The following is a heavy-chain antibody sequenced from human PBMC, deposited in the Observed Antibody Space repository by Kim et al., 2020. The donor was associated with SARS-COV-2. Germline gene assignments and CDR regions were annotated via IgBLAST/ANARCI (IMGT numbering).Heavy chain of an antibody. CDR3: AREERVYYYDRSGYVPDY. V-gene: IGHV4-38-2*02. J-gene: IGHJ4*02. CDR2: IYHSGST. D-gene: IGHD3-22*01. CDR1: GYSISSGYF. Sequence: SETLSLTCTVSGYSISSGYFWGWIRQPPGKGLEWIGSIYHSGSTYYNPSLKSRVTISVDTSKNQFSLKLSSVTAADTAVYYCAREERVYYYDRSGYVPDYWGQGTLVTVSS.